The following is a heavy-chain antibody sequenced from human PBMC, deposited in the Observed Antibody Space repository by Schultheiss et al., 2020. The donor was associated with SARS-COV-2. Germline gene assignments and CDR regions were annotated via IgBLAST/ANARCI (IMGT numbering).Heavy chain of an antibody. CDR1: GGTFSSYA. Sequence: SVKVSCKASGGTFSSYAISWVRQAPGQGLEWMGRIIPILGIANYAQKFQGRVTITADKSTSTAYMELSRLRSDDTAVYYCARVGYDYVWGSYRYSFDYWGQGTLVTVSS. CDR3: ARVGYDYVWGSYRYSFDY. V-gene: IGHV1-69*04. J-gene: IGHJ4*02. D-gene: IGHD3-16*02. CDR2: IIPILGIA.